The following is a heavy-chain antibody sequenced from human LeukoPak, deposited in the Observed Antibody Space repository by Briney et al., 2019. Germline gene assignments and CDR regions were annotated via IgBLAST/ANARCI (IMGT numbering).Heavy chain of an antibody. CDR2: INDGGST. V-gene: IGHV4-34*01. J-gene: IGHJ5*02. D-gene: IGHD3-10*01. CDR1: GGSFTKHQ. Sequence: KPSETLSLTCAVYGGSFTKHQWSWIRQPPGKGLEWIGAINDGGSTNYNPSLKSRVTISVDTSKNQFSLKLSSVTAADTAVYYCARSGGGYYGSGANWFDPWGQGTLVTVSS. CDR3: ARSGGGYYGSGANWFDP.